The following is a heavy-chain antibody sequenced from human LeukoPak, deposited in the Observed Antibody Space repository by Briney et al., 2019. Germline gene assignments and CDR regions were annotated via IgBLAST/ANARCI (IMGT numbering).Heavy chain of an antibody. CDR3: AREGDYYDSSGYSRGYFDY. J-gene: IGHJ4*02. CDR1: GFTFSSYA. V-gene: IGHV3-30-3*01. Sequence: GRSLRLSCAASGFTFSSYAMHWVRQAPGKGLEWVAVISYDGSNKYYADSVKGRFTISRDNSKNTLYLQMNSLRAEDTAVYYCAREGDYYDSSGYSRGYFDYWGQGTLVTVSS. D-gene: IGHD3-22*01. CDR2: ISYDGSNK.